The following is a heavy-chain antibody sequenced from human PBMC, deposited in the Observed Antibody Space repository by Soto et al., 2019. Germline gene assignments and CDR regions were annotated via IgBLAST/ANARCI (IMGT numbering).Heavy chain of an antibody. J-gene: IGHJ4*02. CDR2: ISYDGSNK. D-gene: IGHD3-3*01. CDR3: ASVPNYDFWSGYHSPLDY. Sequence: GGSLRLSCAASGFTFSSYAMHWVRQAPGKGLEWVAVISYDGSNKYYADSVKGRFTISGDNSENTLYLQMNSLRAEDTAVYYCASVPNYDFWSGYHSPLDYWGQGTLVTVSS. CDR1: GFTFSSYA. V-gene: IGHV3-30-3*01.